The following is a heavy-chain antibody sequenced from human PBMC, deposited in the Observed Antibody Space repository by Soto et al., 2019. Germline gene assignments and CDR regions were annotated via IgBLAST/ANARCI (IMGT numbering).Heavy chain of an antibody. D-gene: IGHD4-17*01. CDR1: GYTFTSYG. J-gene: IGHJ5*02. Sequence: QVQLVQSGAEVKKPGASVKVSCKASGYTFTSYGISWVRQAPGQGLEWMGWISTYNGNTNYAQKLQGRVTMTTDTSTSTAYMELRSLRSDDTAVYYCARSAALPQYYGDYTFAPWGQGTLVTVSS. V-gene: IGHV1-18*01. CDR2: ISTYNGNT. CDR3: ARSAALPQYYGDYTFAP.